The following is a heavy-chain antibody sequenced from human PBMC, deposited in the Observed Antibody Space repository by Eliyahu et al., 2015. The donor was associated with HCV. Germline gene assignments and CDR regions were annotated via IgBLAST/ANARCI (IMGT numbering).Heavy chain of an antibody. CDR2: IIPIFGTA. CDR3: ARTTRGAGYCSGGSCQLGY. Sequence: QVQLVQSGAEVKKPGSSVKVSCKASGGTFSSYAIXWVRQAPGQGLEWMGGIIPIFGTANYAQKFQGRVTITADESTSTAYMELSSLRSEDTAVYYCARTTRGAGYCSGGSCQLGYWGQGTLVTVSS. CDR1: GGTFSSYA. V-gene: IGHV1-69*01. D-gene: IGHD2-15*01. J-gene: IGHJ4*02.